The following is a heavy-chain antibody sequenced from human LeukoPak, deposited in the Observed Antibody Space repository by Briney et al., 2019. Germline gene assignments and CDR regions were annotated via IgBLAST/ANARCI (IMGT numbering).Heavy chain of an antibody. CDR2: INHSGST. Sequence: SETLSHTCAVYGGSFSGYYWSWIRQPPGKGLEWIGEINHSGSTNYNPSLKSRVTISVDTSKNQFSLKLSSVTAADTAVYYCARFGCTNGVCYDYWGQGTLVTVSS. D-gene: IGHD2-8*01. CDR1: GGSFSGYY. CDR3: ARFGCTNGVCYDY. J-gene: IGHJ4*02. V-gene: IGHV4-34*01.